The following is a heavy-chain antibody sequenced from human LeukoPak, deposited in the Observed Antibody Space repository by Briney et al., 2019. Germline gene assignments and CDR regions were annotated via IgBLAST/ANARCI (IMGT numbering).Heavy chain of an antibody. D-gene: IGHD5-12*01. Sequence: ASVKVSCKASGGTFSSYAISWVRQAPGQGLEWMGRFIPILGIANYAQKFQGRVTITADKSTSTAYMELSSLRSEDTAVYYCARDSISGYELLDYWGQGTLVTVFS. CDR2: FIPILGIA. J-gene: IGHJ4*02. V-gene: IGHV1-69*04. CDR1: GGTFSSYA. CDR3: ARDSISGYELLDY.